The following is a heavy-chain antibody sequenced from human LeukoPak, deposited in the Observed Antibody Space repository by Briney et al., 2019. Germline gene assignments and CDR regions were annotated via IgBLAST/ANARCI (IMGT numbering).Heavy chain of an antibody. D-gene: IGHD6-19*01. Sequence: GGSLRLSCAASGFTFSKYWMLWVRQVPGKGLESVSRINTDGTVTTYADSVKGRFTVSRDNADNTMFLQMNSVRDEDTAVYYCATKQWLAPPPDSWGQGTPVTVSS. CDR3: ATKQWLAPPPDS. V-gene: IGHV3-74*01. CDR1: GFTFSKYW. J-gene: IGHJ4*02. CDR2: INTDGTVT.